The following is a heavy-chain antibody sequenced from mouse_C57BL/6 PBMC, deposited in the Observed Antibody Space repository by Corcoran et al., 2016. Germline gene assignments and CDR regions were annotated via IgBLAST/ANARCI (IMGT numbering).Heavy chain of an antibody. J-gene: IGHJ4*01. CDR1: GYAFSSYW. CDR3: ARRVLQGAMDY. CDR2: IYPGDGDT. V-gene: IGHV1-80*01. Sequence: QVQLQQSGAELVKPGASVKISCKASGYAFSSYWMNWVKQRPGKGLEWIGQIYPGDGDTNYNGKFKGKATLTADKSSSTAYMQLSSLTSEDSAVYFCARRVLQGAMDYWGQGTSVTVSS. D-gene: IGHD2-14*01.